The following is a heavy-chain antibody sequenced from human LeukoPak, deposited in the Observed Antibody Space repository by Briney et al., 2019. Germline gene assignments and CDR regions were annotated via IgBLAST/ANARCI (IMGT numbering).Heavy chain of an antibody. D-gene: IGHD3-22*01. Sequence: GESLKISCRGSGYSFTNYWISWVRQMPGKGLEWMGRIDPSDSYTNYSPSFQGHVTISADKSISTAYLQWSSLKASDTAMYYCARQDYYDSSGYFVYWGQGTLVTVSS. CDR2: IDPSDSYT. CDR1: GYSFTNYW. CDR3: ARQDYYDSSGYFVY. V-gene: IGHV5-10-1*01. J-gene: IGHJ4*02.